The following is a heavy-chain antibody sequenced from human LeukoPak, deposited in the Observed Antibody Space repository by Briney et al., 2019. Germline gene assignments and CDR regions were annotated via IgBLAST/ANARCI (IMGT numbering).Heavy chain of an antibody. CDR2: INPNSGGT. CDR3: ARGHLDYGDYSGYYMDV. Sequence: ASVKVSCKASGGTFSSYAISWVRQAPGQGLEWMGWINPNSGGTNYAQKFQGRVTMTRDTSISTAYMELSRLRSDDTAVYYCARGHLDYGDYSGYYMDVWGKGTTVTVSS. CDR1: GGTFSSYA. J-gene: IGHJ6*03. D-gene: IGHD4-17*01. V-gene: IGHV1-2*02.